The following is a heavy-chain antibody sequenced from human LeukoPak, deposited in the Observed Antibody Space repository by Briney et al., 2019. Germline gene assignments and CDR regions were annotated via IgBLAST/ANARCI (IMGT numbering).Heavy chain of an antibody. CDR2: IYYSGST. D-gene: IGHD3-3*01. Sequence: SETLSLTCTVSGGSISSYYWSWIRQPPGKGLEWIGYIYYSGSTNYNPSLKSRVTISVDTSKNQFSLELSSVTAADTAVYYCARVPADYDFWSGYYPHYYYGMDVWGQGTTVTVSS. CDR1: GGSISSYY. J-gene: IGHJ6*02. V-gene: IGHV4-59*01. CDR3: ARVPADYDFWSGYYPHYYYGMDV.